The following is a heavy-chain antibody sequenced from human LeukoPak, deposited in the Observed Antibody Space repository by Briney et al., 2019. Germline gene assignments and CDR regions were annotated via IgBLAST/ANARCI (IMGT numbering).Heavy chain of an antibody. CDR1: DGSISNYY. CDR2: IYTSGST. J-gene: IGHJ4*02. V-gene: IGHV4-4*07. CDR3: ARVSNYYDGSGYYYIFDY. D-gene: IGHD3-22*01. Sequence: SETLSLTCTVSDGSISNYYWSWIRQPAGKVLEWIGRIYTSGSTNYNPSLKSRVTISVDKSKNQFSLRLSSVTAADTAVYYCARVSNYYDGSGYYYIFDYWGQGTLVTVSS.